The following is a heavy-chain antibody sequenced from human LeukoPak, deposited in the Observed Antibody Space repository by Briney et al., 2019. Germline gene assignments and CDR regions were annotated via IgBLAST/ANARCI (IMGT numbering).Heavy chain of an antibody. V-gene: IGHV4-59*01. J-gene: IGHJ4*02. CDR2: IYSSGST. CDR3: ARGHEAFDY. Sequence: GLDWIGYIYSSGSTNYTPSLKTLVTISVDTSKNQFSLKLSSVTAADTAVYYCARGHEAFDYWGQGTLVTVSS.